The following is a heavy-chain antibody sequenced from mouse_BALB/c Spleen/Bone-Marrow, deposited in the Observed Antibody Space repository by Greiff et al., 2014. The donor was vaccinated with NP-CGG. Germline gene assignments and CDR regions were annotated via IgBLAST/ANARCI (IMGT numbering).Heavy chain of an antibody. D-gene: IGHD2-1*01. Sequence: VQLKESGGGLEQPGGSLKLSCAASGFDFSRYWMSWVRQAPGKGLEWIGEINPDSSTINYTPSLKDKFIISRDNAKNTLHLQMSKVRSEDTALYYCARQGYYGKGDYWGQGTTLTVSS. CDR3: ARQGYYGKGDY. J-gene: IGHJ2*01. CDR2: INPDSSTI. V-gene: IGHV4-1*02. CDR1: GFDFSRYW.